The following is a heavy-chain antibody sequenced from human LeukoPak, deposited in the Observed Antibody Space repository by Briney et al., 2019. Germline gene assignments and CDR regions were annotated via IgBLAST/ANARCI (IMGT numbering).Heavy chain of an antibody. D-gene: IGHD1-26*01. Sequence: SVKVSCKASGGTFSSHTISWVRQTPGQGLEWMGGITPIFGTAKYAQKFQGRVTMTRDTSTSTVYMELSSLRSEDTAVYYCARDLFGLNSGTHPDYWGQGTLVTVSS. CDR2: ITPIFGTA. CDR1: GGTFSSHT. CDR3: ARDLFGLNSGTHPDY. J-gene: IGHJ4*02. V-gene: IGHV1-69*05.